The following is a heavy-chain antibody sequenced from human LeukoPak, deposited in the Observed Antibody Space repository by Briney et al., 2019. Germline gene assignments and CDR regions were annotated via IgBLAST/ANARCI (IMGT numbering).Heavy chain of an antibody. CDR1: GFTFSSYS. Sequence: KPGGSLRLSCAASGFTFSSYSMNWVRQAPGKGLEWVSSISSSSSYIYYADSVKGRSTISRDNAKNSLYLQMNSLRAEDTAVYYCARRDIVLMVYATDAFDIWGQGTMVTVSS. J-gene: IGHJ3*02. CDR2: ISSSSSYI. CDR3: ARRDIVLMVYATDAFDI. V-gene: IGHV3-21*01. D-gene: IGHD2-8*01.